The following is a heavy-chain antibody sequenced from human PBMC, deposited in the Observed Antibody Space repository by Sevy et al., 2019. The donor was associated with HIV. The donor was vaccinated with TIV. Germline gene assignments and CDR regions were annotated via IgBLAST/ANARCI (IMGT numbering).Heavy chain of an antibody. CDR3: ARQMHYYDSAGYYHWDY. CDR2: IYYTGST. Sequence: SETLSLTCTVSGGSISSSNYYWGWIRQPPGKGLEWIANIYYTGSTYYNPSLKSRVTIFADTCKNQFSLKLSSVTAADTAVYYCARQMHYYDSAGYYHWDYWGQGTLVTVSS. V-gene: IGHV4-39*01. D-gene: IGHD3-22*01. J-gene: IGHJ4*02. CDR1: GGSISSSNYY.